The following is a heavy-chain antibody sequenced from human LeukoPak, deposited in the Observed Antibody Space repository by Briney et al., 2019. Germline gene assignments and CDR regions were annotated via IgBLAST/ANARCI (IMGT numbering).Heavy chain of an antibody. V-gene: IGHV3-23*01. CDR3: AKGTRLNLWYSSSWYDY. Sequence: GGSLRLSCAASGFTFSSYAMSWVRQAPGKGLEWVSAISGSGGSTYYADSVKGRFTISRDNSKNTLYLQMNSLRAEDTAVYYCAKGTRLNLWYSSSWYDYWGQGTLVTVSS. CDR2: ISGSGGST. J-gene: IGHJ4*02. CDR1: GFTFSSYA. D-gene: IGHD6-13*01.